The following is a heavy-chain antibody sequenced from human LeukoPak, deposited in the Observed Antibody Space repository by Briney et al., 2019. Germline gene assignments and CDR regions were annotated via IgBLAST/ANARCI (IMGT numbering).Heavy chain of an antibody. J-gene: IGHJ4*02. Sequence: GGSLRLSCAASGFTFRTYGMHWVRQAPGKGLEWVAFIRHDGSNKYYADSVKGRFTISRDNSKNTLYLQMNSLRAEDTAVYYCAKDQSPYYYDSSGSLAFWGQGTLVTVSS. CDR2: IRHDGSNK. CDR3: AKDQSPYYYDSSGSLAF. CDR1: GFTFRTYG. D-gene: IGHD3-22*01. V-gene: IGHV3-30*02.